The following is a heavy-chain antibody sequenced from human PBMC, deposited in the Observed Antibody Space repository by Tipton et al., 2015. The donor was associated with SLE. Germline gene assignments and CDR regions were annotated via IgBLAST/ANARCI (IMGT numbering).Heavy chain of an antibody. J-gene: IGHJ5*02. CDR1: SGSFSGYY. V-gene: IGHV4-34*01. D-gene: IGHD3-16*01. CDR3: ARCRLGNWFDP. Sequence: TLSLTCAVYSGSFSGYYWSWIRQPPGKGLEWIGEINHSGNINYNASLESRVTISLDTSKNQFSLKLSSVTAADTAVYYCARCRLGNWFDPWGQGTLVTVSS. CDR2: INHSGNI.